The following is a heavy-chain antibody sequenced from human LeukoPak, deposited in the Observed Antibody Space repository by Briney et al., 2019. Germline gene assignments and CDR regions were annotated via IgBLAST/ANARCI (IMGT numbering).Heavy chain of an antibody. Sequence: SETLSLTCAVYGGPFSGYYWSWIRQPPGKGLEWIGEINHSGSTNYNPSLKSRVTISVDTSKNQFSLKLSSVTAADTAVYYCAREYSSSSVGAFDIWGQGTMVTVSS. CDR3: AREYSSSSVGAFDI. J-gene: IGHJ3*02. D-gene: IGHD6-6*01. CDR1: GGPFSGYY. V-gene: IGHV4-34*01. CDR2: INHSGST.